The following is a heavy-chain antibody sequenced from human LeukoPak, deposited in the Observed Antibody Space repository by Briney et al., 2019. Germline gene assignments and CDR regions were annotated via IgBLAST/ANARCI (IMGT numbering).Heavy chain of an antibody. D-gene: IGHD6-19*01. CDR1: GFTFDDYA. Sequence: GGSLRLSCAASGFTFDDYAMHWVRQAPGKGLEWVSGISWNSGSIGYADSVKGRFTISRDNSKNTLYLQMNSLRAEDTAVYYCAKDRTAVAGNFDYWGQGTLVTVSS. J-gene: IGHJ4*02. CDR2: ISWNSGSI. CDR3: AKDRTAVAGNFDY. V-gene: IGHV3-9*01.